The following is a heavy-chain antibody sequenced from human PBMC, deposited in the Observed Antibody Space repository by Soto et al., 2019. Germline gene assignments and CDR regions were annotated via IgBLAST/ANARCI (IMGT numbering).Heavy chain of an antibody. Sequence: QVQLVQSGAEVKKPGSSVKVSCKASGGTFSSYAISWVRQAPGQGLEWMGGIIPIFGTANYAQKFQGRVTITADESTSTAYMELSSLRSEDTAVYYCARDLTDYYGSGSYGDIDFWGQGTTVTVSS. V-gene: IGHV1-69*01. J-gene: IGHJ6*02. CDR1: GGTFSSYA. D-gene: IGHD3-10*01. CDR3: ARDLTDYYGSGSYGDIDF. CDR2: IIPIFGTA.